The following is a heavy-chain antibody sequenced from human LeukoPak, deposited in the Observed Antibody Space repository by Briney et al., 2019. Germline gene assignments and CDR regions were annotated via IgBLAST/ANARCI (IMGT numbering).Heavy chain of an antibody. D-gene: IGHD3-10*01. J-gene: IGHJ6*02. V-gene: IGHV4-30-2*01. CDR3: ARQGVTPFYYYYGMDV. Sequence: SQTLSLTCAVSGGSISSGGYSWSWIRQPPGKGLEWIGYIYHSGSTYYNPSLKSRVTISVDTSKNQFSLKLSSVTAADTAVYYCARQGVTPFYYYYGMDVWGQGTTVTVSS. CDR2: IYHSGST. CDR1: GGSISSGGYS.